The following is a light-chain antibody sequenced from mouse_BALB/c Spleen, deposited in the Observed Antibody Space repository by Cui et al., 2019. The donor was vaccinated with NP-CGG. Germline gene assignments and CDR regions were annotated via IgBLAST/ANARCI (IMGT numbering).Light chain of an antibody. J-gene: IGLJ1*01. CDR1: TGAVTTSNY. CDR2: GTN. Sequence: VSHESARSTPTGDTVTPTSRSSTGAVTTSNYANWVQEKPDHLFTGLIGGTNNRVPGVPARFSGSLIGDKAALTITGAQTEDEAIYFCALWYSNHWVFGGGTKLTVL. CDR3: ALWYSNHWV. V-gene: IGLV1*01.